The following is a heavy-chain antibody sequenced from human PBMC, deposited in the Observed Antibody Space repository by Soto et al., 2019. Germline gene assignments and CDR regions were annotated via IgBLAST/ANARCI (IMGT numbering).Heavy chain of an antibody. V-gene: IGHV3-11*01. CDR3: ARGPPGGSSYYYYGMDV. J-gene: IGHJ6*02. CDR2: ISSSGSTI. D-gene: IGHD2-15*01. CDR1: GFTFSDYY. Sequence: SLRLSCAASGFTFSDYYMSWIRQAPGKGLEWVSYISSSGSTIYYADSVKGRFTISRDNAKNSLYLQLNSLRAEDTAVYYCARGPPGGSSYYYYGMDVWGQGTTVTVSS.